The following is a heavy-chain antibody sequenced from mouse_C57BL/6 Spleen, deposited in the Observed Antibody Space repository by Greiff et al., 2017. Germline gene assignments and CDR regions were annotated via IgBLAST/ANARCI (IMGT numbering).Heavy chain of an antibody. D-gene: IGHD2-2*01. Sequence: EVQLQQSGPELVKPGASVKISCKASGYTFTDYYMNWVKQSHGKSLEWIGDINPNNGGTSYNQKFKGKATLTVDKSSSTAYMELRSLTSEDSAVYYCARFGYQFAYWGQGTLVTVSA. CDR3: ARFGYQFAY. J-gene: IGHJ3*01. V-gene: IGHV1-26*01. CDR2: INPNNGGT. CDR1: GYTFTDYY.